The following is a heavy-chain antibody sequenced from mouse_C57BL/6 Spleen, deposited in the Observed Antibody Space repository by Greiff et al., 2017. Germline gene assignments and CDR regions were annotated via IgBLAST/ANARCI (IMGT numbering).Heavy chain of an antibody. CDR1: GYTFTSYW. J-gene: IGHJ1*03. CDR3: ARGFYDGYFPGYWYFDV. V-gene: IGHV1-61*01. Sequence: VQLQQPGAELVRPGSSVKLSCKASGYTFTSYWLDWVKQRPGQGLEWIGNIYTSDSATHYNQTFKDKATLTVDKYYSTAYMQLSSLTSEDSAVYYCARGFYDGYFPGYWYFDVGGTGTTVTVSS. D-gene: IGHD2-3*01. CDR2: IYTSDSAT.